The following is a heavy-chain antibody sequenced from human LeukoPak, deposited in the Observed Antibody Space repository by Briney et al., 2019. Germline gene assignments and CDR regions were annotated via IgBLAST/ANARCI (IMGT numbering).Heavy chain of an antibody. D-gene: IGHD3-22*01. CDR1: GFTFSNYA. CDR3: AREEDYYDSSGYYYVV. V-gene: IGHV3-21*01. J-gene: IGHJ4*02. Sequence: PGGSLRLSCTTSGFTFSNYAMSWVRQAPGKGLEWVSSISSSSSYIYYADSVKGRFTISRDNAKNSLYLQMNSLRAEDTAVYYCAREEDYYDSSGYYYVVWGQGTLVTVSS. CDR2: ISSSSSYI.